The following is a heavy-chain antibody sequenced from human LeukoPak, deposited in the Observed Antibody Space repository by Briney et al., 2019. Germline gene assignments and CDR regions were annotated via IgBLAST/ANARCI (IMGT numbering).Heavy chain of an antibody. CDR2: IYYSGSA. CDR1: GGSISSYY. J-gene: IGHJ4*02. CDR3: ARSGMSGSYGDY. Sequence: SETLSLTCTVSGGSISSYYWSWIRQPPGKGLEWIGYIYYSGSANYKPSLKSRVTIPVDTSKNQFSLKLSSVTAADTAVYYCARSGMSGSYGDYWGQGTLVTVSS. V-gene: IGHV4-59*01. D-gene: IGHD3-16*01.